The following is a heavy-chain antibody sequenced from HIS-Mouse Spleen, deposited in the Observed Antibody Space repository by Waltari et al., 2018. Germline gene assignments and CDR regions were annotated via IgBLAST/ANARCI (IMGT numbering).Heavy chain of an antibody. Sequence: QVQLVVSGGVGVQPGGSVGLAGAAVALPCSSVCMPWVPQAPGKGLKGVAVISYDGSNKYYADSVKGRFTISRDNSQNTLYLQMNSLRAEDTAVYYCARGMYSSSWLSPADDAFDIWGQGTMVTVSS. J-gene: IGHJ3*02. D-gene: IGHD6-6*01. CDR1: ALPCSSVC. V-gene: IGHV3-30-3*01. CDR3: ARGMYSSSWLSPADDAFDI. CDR2: ISYDGSNK.